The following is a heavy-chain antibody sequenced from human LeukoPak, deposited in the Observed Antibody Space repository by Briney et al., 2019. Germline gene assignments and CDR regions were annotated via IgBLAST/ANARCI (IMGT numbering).Heavy chain of an antibody. V-gene: IGHV1-69*13. Sequence: PSASVKVSCKASGGTFSSYAINWVRQAPGQGLEWMGGIIPIFGTANYAQKFQGRVTITADESTSTAYMELSSLRSEDTAMYYCARVYGSGSYGYWGQGTLVTVSS. J-gene: IGHJ4*02. D-gene: IGHD3-10*01. CDR3: ARVYGSGSYGY. CDR2: IIPIFGTA. CDR1: GGTFSSYA.